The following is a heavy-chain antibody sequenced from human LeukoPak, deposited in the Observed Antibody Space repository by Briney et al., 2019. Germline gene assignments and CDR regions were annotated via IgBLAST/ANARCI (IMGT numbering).Heavy chain of an antibody. CDR1: GFTFSSFA. CDR3: ARDISGNGTFDY. D-gene: IGHD1-26*01. CDR2: ITYDGSKK. J-gene: IGHJ4*02. V-gene: IGHV3-30*01. Sequence: GRSLRLSCAASGFTFSSFAMHCLRHAPGKGLEWVSVITYDGSKKYYADSVKGRFTISRDNSKNTLYLQKDSLRSEDTAVYYCARDISGNGTFDYWGQGTLVTVSS.